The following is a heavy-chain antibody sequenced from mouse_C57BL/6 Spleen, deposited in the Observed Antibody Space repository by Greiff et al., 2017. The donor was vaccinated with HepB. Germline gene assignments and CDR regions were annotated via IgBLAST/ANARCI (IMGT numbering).Heavy chain of an antibody. J-gene: IGHJ1*03. D-gene: IGHD1-1*01. CDR2: IYPRSGNT. CDR1: GYTFTSYG. CDR3: AGSLGSSYGYFDV. Sequence: QVQLQQSGAELARPGASVKLSCKASGYTFTSYGISWVKQRTGQGLEWIGEIYPRSGNTYYNEQFKGKATLTADKSSSTAYMELRSLTSVDSAVYFCAGSLGSSYGYFDVWGTGTTVTVSS. V-gene: IGHV1-81*01.